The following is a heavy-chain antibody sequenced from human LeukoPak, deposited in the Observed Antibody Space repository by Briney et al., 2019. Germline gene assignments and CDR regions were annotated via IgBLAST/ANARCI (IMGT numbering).Heavy chain of an antibody. V-gene: IGHV4-59*08. J-gene: IGHJ4*02. CDR1: GXSISNYY. CDR3: ARRGYSSGWYYFDY. CDR2: IYYSGST. Sequence: SETLSLTCTVSGXSISNYYWNWIRQPPGKGQEFIGYIYYSGSTTYNPSLKSRVTISVDTSKNQFSLKLISVTAADTAVYYCARRGYSSGWYYFDYWGQGTLVTVSS. D-gene: IGHD6-19*01.